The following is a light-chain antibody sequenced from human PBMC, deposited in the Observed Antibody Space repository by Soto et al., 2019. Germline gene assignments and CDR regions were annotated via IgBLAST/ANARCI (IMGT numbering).Light chain of an antibody. CDR3: QSYDSGLSSYI. J-gene: IGLJ1*01. Sequence: QSVLTQPPSVSGAPGQMATISCTWSSSNIGAGYGVSWYQHVPGTAPKLLISDNTNRPSGVPDRFSGSKSGTSASLACTELQADDEAAYYCQSYDSGLSSYIFGTGTKVTVL. CDR2: DNT. V-gene: IGLV1-40*01. CDR1: SSNIGAGYG.